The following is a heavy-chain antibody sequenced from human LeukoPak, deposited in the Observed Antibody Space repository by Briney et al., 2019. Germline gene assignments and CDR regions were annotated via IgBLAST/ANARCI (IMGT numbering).Heavy chain of an antibody. CDR1: GFTFDDYA. Sequence: SLRLSCAASGFTFDDYAMHWVRQAPGKGLEWVSGISWNSGSIGYADSVKGRFTISRDNAKNSLYLQMNSLRAEDTALYYCAKDISWEREPPDNGAFDIWGQGTMVTVSS. CDR2: ISWNSGSI. CDR3: AKDISWEREPPDNGAFDI. V-gene: IGHV3-9*01. J-gene: IGHJ3*02. D-gene: IGHD3-16*01.